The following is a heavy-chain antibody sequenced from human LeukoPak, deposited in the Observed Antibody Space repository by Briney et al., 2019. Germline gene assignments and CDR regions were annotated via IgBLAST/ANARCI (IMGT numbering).Heavy chain of an antibody. CDR1: GGSISDYS. J-gene: IGHJ4*02. Sequence: SETLSLTCTVSGGSISDYSWSWIRQPPGKGLEWIGNIYYSGSANHNPSLKSRVTISRDTSKNQFSLKLTSVATADTAVYYCARAGGVKTAALDLDYWGQGTLVTVSS. CDR3: ARAGGVKTAALDLDY. D-gene: IGHD6-25*01. V-gene: IGHV4-59*01. CDR2: IYYSGSA.